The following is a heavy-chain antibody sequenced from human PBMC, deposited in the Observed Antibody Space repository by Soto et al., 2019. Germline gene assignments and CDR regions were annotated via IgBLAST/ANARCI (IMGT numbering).Heavy chain of an antibody. J-gene: IGHJ4*02. D-gene: IGHD2-21*01. CDR1: GFTFTNYW. CDR3: GRWLLLEVSFDD. V-gene: IGHV3-74*01. CDR2: IKGDASST. Sequence: EVQLVESGGVLAQPGGSLRLSCEASGFTFTNYWIHWVRQVPGRVLLWVSRIKGDASSTNYADSVKGLFTIPRDNAKNPVYLQMNSRRDEETAVYYCGRWLLLEVSFDDGGQGPMVTVSS.